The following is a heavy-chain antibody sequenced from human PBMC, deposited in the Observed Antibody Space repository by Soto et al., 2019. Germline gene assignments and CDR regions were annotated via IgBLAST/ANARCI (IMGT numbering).Heavy chain of an antibody. J-gene: IGHJ6*02. CDR1: GFTFTSSA. Sequence: ASVKVSCKASGFTFTSSAVQWVRQARGQRLEWIGWIVVGSGNTNYAQKFQERVTITRDMSTSTAYMELSSLRSEDTAVYYCAADRDEWSGLYYGMDVWGQGTTVTVSS. CDR2: IVVGSGNT. D-gene: IGHD3-3*01. CDR3: AADRDEWSGLYYGMDV. V-gene: IGHV1-58*01.